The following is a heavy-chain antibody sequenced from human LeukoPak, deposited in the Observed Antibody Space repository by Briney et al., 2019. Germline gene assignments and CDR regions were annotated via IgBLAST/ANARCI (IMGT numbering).Heavy chain of an antibody. J-gene: IGHJ4*02. Sequence: GASVKVSCKASGGTFSSYAISWVRQAPGQGLEWMGRIIPILGIANYAQKFQGRVTITADKSTSTAYMELSSLRSEDTAVYYCARSDVDTAMVLLDYWGQGTLVTVSS. CDR2: IIPILGIA. CDR3: ARSDVDTAMVLLDY. CDR1: GGTFSSYA. V-gene: IGHV1-69*04. D-gene: IGHD5-18*01.